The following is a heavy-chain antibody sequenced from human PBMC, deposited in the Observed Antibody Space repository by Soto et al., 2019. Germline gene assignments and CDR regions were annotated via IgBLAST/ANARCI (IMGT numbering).Heavy chain of an antibody. CDR1: GFTLRSYW. CDR2: IDSDGRTT. Sequence: EVQLVESGGGQVQPGGSLTLSCAVSGFTLRSYWMHWVRQAPGKGLEWVARIDSDGRTTNYADSVKGRFTISRDNAKNTVFLHMNSLRAEDRAVYYCARGVVVYQQLARGRDRCDPWGQGTLVTVSS. J-gene: IGHJ5*02. V-gene: IGHV3-74*01. CDR3: ARGVVVYQQLARGRDRCDP. D-gene: IGHD2-8*02.